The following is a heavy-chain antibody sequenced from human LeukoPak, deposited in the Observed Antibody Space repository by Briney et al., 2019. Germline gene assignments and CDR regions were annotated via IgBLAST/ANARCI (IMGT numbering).Heavy chain of an antibody. J-gene: IGHJ4*02. CDR1: GYSFTNYW. CDR3: ARRPQFYSGTYEFDY. Sequence: GESLKISCKVSGYSFTNYWIGWVRQMPAKGLEWMGIIYPGSSETRYSPSFQGQVTISADKSISTAYLQWSSRKASDTAMYYCARRPQFYSGTYEFDYWGQGTLVTVSS. V-gene: IGHV5-51*01. D-gene: IGHD3-10*01. CDR2: IYPGSSET.